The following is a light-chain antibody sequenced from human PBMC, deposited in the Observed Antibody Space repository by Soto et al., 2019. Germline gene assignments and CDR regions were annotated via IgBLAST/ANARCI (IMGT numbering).Light chain of an antibody. V-gene: IGLV2-14*01. Sequence: QSVLTQPASVSGSPGQSITISCTGTSSDVGGYDHVSWYQQHPGKAPKLMIYDVSSRPSGVSNRFSGSKSGNTASLTISGLQVEDEAYYYCSSYTSSSTVFGGGTKLTVL. J-gene: IGLJ2*01. CDR3: SSYTSSSTV. CDR2: DVS. CDR1: SSDVGGYDH.